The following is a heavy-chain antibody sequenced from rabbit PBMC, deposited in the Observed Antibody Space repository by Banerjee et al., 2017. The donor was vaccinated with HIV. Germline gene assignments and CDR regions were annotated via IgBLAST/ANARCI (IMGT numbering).Heavy chain of an antibody. CDR3: AIYAVHGYFKL. CDR2: IYPDYDST. J-gene: IGHJ3*01. D-gene: IGHD1-1*01. Sequence: QSLEESGGDLVKPGASLTLTCTASGFSFSGYGINWVRQAPGKGLEWIAYIYPDYDSTDYASWVNGRFTISFDSAQNTVDLQMTSLTVADTATYFCAIYAVHGYFKLWGQGTLVT. CDR1: GFSFSGYG. V-gene: IGHV1S40*01.